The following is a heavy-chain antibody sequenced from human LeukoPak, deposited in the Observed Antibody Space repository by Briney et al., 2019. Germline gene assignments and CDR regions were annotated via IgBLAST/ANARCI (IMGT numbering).Heavy chain of an antibody. Sequence: ASVKVSCKASGYTFTNYGISWVRQAPGQGLEWMAWISTYDHDTNYAQKFRGRVTMTTDTSTSTAYMELRSLGSDDTAVYYCARDLGQWLVPDYFDYWGQGTLVTVSS. V-gene: IGHV1-18*01. CDR1: GYTFTNYG. CDR3: ARDLGQWLVPDYFDY. J-gene: IGHJ4*02. CDR2: ISTYDHDT. D-gene: IGHD6-19*01.